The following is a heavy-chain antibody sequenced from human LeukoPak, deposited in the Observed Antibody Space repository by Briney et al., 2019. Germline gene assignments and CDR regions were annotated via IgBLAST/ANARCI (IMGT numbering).Heavy chain of an antibody. V-gene: IGHV1-69*13. CDR1: GGTFSNYA. D-gene: IGHD6-19*01. CDR2: IIPSFGTA. CDR3: ARDPRRLAGPPATYWFDP. Sequence: GASVKVSCKASGGTFSNYAISWVRQAPGQGLEWMGGIIPSFGTADYAQKFQGRVTITADESTSTAYMEMSSLRSEDTAVYYCARDPRRLAGPPATYWFDPWGQGTLVTVSS. J-gene: IGHJ5*02.